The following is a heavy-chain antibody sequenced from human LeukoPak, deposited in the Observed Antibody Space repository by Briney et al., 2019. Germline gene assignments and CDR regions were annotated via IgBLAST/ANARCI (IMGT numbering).Heavy chain of an antibody. D-gene: IGHD3-22*01. CDR3: ARASYYDSSGYLDY. Sequence: SETLSLTCTVSGGSISSGDYYWSWIRQPPGKGLEWIGEINHSGSTNYNPSLKSRVTISVDTSKNQFSLKLSSVTAADTAVYYCARASYYDSSGYLDYWGQGTLVTVSS. CDR1: GGSISSGDYY. J-gene: IGHJ4*02. CDR2: INHSGST. V-gene: IGHV4-39*07.